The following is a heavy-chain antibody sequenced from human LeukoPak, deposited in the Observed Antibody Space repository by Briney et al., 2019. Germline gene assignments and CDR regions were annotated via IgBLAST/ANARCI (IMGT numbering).Heavy chain of an antibody. J-gene: IGHJ3*02. CDR3: ARGPPLRYFDWLSDAFDI. CDR1: GGSFSGYY. V-gene: IGHV4-34*01. D-gene: IGHD3-9*01. CDR2: INHSGGT. Sequence: SETLSLTCAVYGGSFSGYYWSWIRQPPGKGLEWIGEINHSGGTNYNPSLKSRVTISVDTSKNQFSLKLSSVTAADTAVYYCARGPPLRYFDWLSDAFDIWGQGTMVTVSS.